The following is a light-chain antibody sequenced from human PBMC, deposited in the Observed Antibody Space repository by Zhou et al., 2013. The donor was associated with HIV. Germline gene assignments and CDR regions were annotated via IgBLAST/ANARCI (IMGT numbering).Light chain of an antibody. Sequence: DIQMTQSPSSLSASVGDRVTITCRASQSISSYLNWYQQKPGKAPKLLIYAASTLQSGVPSRFSGSGSGTDFTLTISNLQPEDLATYYCQQSYSTPYTFGQGTKPVI. J-gene: IGKJ2*01. CDR3: QQSYSTPYT. V-gene: IGKV1-39*01. CDR2: AAS. CDR1: QSISSY.